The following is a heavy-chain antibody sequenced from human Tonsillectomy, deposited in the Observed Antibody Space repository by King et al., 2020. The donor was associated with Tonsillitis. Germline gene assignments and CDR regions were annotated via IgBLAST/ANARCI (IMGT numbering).Heavy chain of an antibody. Sequence: VQLQESGPGLVKPSETLSLTCTVSGGSISTYYWSWIRQTPGKGLEWIGYIYYSESTNYNPSLKSRVTISLDTSKNPFSLKLSSVTAADTAVYYCARVAGTYGGFGQLYFDHWGQGTLVTGSS. V-gene: IGHV4-59*01. CDR1: GGSISTYY. CDR2: IYYSEST. D-gene: IGHD2-8*01. J-gene: IGHJ4*02. CDR3: ARVAGTYGGFGQLYFDH.